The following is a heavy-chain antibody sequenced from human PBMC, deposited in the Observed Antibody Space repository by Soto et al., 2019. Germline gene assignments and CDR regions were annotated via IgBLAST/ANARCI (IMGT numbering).Heavy chain of an antibody. J-gene: IGHJ5*02. V-gene: IGHV4-39*01. CDR1: GGSISSSSYY. Sequence: QLQLQESGPGLVKPSETLSLTCTVSGGSISSSSYYWGWIRQPPGKGLEWIGSIYYSGSTYYNPALKSRVAISVDTSKTQFSLKLSSVTAADTAVYYCASPRIAFDNRFVPWGHGTLVTVSS. CDR3: ASPRIAFDNRFVP. D-gene: IGHD3-3*02. CDR2: IYYSGST.